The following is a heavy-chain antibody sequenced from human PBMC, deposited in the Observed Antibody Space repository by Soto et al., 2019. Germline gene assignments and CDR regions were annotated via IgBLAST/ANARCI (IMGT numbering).Heavy chain of an antibody. Sequence: GESLKISCKGSGYSVSSYWIGWVRQMPGKGLEWMGIIYPGDSDTRYSPSFQGQVTISADKSISTAYLQWSSLKASDTAMYYCARTSAAGKYYYGMDVWGQGTTVTVSS. V-gene: IGHV5-51*01. CDR3: ARTSAAGKYYYGMDV. CDR1: GYSVSSYW. J-gene: IGHJ6*02. CDR2: IYPGDSDT. D-gene: IGHD6-13*01.